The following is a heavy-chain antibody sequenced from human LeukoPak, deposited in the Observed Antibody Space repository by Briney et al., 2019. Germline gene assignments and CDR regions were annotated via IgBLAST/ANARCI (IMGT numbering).Heavy chain of an antibody. CDR2: ISGSGGST. V-gene: IGHV3-23*01. CDR3: AKDMYPYGSGSYPQFDY. CDR1: GFTFSSYA. D-gene: IGHD3-10*01. J-gene: IGHJ4*02. Sequence: PGGSLRLSCAASGFTFSSYAMSWVRQAPGKGLEWVPAISGSGGSTYYADSVKGRFTISRDNSKNTLYLQMNSLRAEDTAVYYCAKDMYPYGSGSYPQFDYWGQGTLVTVSS.